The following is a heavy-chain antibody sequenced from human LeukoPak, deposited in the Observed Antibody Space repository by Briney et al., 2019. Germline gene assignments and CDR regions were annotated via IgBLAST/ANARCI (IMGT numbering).Heavy chain of an antibody. CDR1: GFTFSDHY. D-gene: IGHD3-3*01. CDR2: TRNKANSYTT. CDR3: ARVHYYDFWSGYWDDAFDI. J-gene: IGHJ3*02. V-gene: IGHV3-72*01. Sequence: PGGSLRLSCAASGFTFSDHYMDWVRQAPGKGLGWVGRTRNKANSYTTEYAASVKGRFTISRDDSKNSLYLQMNSLKTEDTAVYYCARVHYYDFWSGYWDDAFDIWGQGTMVTVSS.